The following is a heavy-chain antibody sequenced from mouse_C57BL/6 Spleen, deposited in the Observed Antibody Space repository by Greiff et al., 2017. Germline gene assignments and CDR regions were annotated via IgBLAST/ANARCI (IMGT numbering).Heavy chain of an antibody. V-gene: IGHV5-12*01. CDR1: GFTFSDYY. Sequence: EVMLVESGGGLVQPGGSLKLSCAASGFTFSDYYMYWVRQTPEKRLEWVAYISNGGGSTYYPDTVKGRFTISRDNAKNTLYLQMSRLKSEDTAMYYCARQITTGRYYAMDYWGQGTSGTVSS. J-gene: IGHJ4*01. D-gene: IGHD1-1*01. CDR2: ISNGGGST. CDR3: ARQITTGRYYAMDY.